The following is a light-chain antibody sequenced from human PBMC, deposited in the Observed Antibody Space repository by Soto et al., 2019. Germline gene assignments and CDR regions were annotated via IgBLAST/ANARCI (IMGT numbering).Light chain of an antibody. CDR1: QGISSY. J-gene: IGKJ1*01. CDR3: QQYYSYPRT. CDR2: AAS. V-gene: IGKV1-8*01. Sequence: IQLAQSPASLSASVGDRITIPCRASQGISSYLDWYQKKQGKAPKLLIYAASTLQSGVPSRLRGSGYGTDLTITISCMQSEDFETYYCQQYYSYPRTFGHGTKVDI.